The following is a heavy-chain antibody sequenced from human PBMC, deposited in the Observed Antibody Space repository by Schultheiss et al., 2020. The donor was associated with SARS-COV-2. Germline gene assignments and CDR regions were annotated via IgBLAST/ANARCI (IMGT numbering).Heavy chain of an antibody. J-gene: IGHJ5*01. CDR2: ISNLGST. CDR3: ARSKVYADHGFWFDS. CDR1: GASISSSY. D-gene: IGHD2-8*01. V-gene: IGHV4-59*01. Sequence: GSLRLSCIVSGASISSSYWSWIRQPPGKGLEWIGYISNLGSTNYNPSLKSRVTISVDTSKNQFSLKLSSVTAADTAVYYCARSKVYADHGFWFDSWGQGNLVTVSS.